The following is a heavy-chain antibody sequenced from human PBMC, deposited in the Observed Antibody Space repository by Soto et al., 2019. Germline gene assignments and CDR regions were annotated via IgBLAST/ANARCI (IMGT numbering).Heavy chain of an antibody. D-gene: IGHD2-21*01. CDR2: ISNRGER. Sequence: EVQLLESGGGLVQPGGSLRLSCAASGFIISNYAMYWVRQAPGKGLQCVSAISNRGERYDADSVKGRFSVSRDNANNLFYLQMNDLRAEDTAVYFCAKRRDASDFRYSDFDSWGQGTLLTVSS. J-gene: IGHJ4*02. CDR1: GFIISNYA. CDR3: AKRRDASDFRYSDFDS. V-gene: IGHV3-23*01.